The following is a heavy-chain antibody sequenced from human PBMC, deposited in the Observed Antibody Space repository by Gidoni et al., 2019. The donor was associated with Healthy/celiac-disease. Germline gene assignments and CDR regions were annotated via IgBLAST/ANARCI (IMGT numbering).Heavy chain of an antibody. J-gene: IGHJ4*02. Sequence: QVQLVQSGAEVKKPGASVTVSCKASGYTFTGYYMHWVRQAPGQGLEWMGWINPNSGGTNYAQKFQGRVTMTRDTSISTAYMELSRLRSDDTAVYYCARGADDSSGYPHYFDYWGQGTLVTVSS. CDR1: GYTFTGYY. CDR3: ARGADDSSGYPHYFDY. CDR2: INPNSGGT. D-gene: IGHD3-22*01. V-gene: IGHV1-2*02.